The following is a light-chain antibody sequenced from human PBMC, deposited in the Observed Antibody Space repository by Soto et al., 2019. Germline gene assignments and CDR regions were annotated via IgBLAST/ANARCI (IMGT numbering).Light chain of an antibody. J-gene: IGKJ5*01. CDR1: QSVSNY. CDR3: QERSNWLIT. CDR2: DAS. V-gene: IGKV3-11*01. Sequence: EIVLTQSPATLSLSPGEGATLSCRASQSVSNYLAWYQQRPGQAPLLLIYDASNRATGIPARFSGSGSGTAFTLNISSLAPEDFEVYYCQERSNWLITFGQGTGLEIK.